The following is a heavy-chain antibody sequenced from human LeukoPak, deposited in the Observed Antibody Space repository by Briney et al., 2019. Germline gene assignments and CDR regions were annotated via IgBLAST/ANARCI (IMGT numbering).Heavy chain of an antibody. CDR3: ARGCCGADAFDI. V-gene: IGHV4-59*01. CDR1: GGSISSYY. Sequence: SETLSLTCTVSGGSISSYYWSRIRQPPGKGLEWIGYIYYSGSTNYSPSLKSRVTVSVDTSKNQFSLKLSSVTAADTAVYYCARGCCGADAFDIWGQGTMVTVSS. J-gene: IGHJ3*02. D-gene: IGHD2-21*01. CDR2: IYYSGST.